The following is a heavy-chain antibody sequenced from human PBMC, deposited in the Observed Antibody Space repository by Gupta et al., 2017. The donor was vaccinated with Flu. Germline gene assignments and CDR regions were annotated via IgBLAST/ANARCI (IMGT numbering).Heavy chain of an antibody. V-gene: IGHV3-23*01. D-gene: IGHD3-10*01. J-gene: IGHJ3*02. CDR2: ISGSGGST. Sequence: EVQLLESGGGLVQPGGFVRRSCAPSGFTFSSYAMSWVRPAPGKGLEWVSAISGSGGSTYYEDAVKGRFTISRDNSKNTLYLKMNSLRAEDTAVYYCAKGFGEDFAFDIWGQGTMVTVSS. CDR1: GFTFSSYA. CDR3: AKGFGEDFAFDI.